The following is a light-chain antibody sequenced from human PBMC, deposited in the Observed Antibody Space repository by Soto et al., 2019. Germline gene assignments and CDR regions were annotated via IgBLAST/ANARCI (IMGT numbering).Light chain of an antibody. Sequence: QSALTQPRSVSGSPAQSVTISCTGTSSDVGGYKYVSWYQQYPGKAPKAMIYDVSKRPSGVPDRFSGSKSGNTASLTISGLQAEDEADYYCCSYAGSYTFVFGSGTKVTVL. CDR3: CSYAGSYTFV. J-gene: IGLJ1*01. V-gene: IGLV2-11*01. CDR1: SSDVGGYKY. CDR2: DVS.